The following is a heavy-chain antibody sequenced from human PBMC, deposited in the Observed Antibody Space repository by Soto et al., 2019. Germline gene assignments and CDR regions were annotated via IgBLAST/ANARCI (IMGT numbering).Heavy chain of an antibody. Sequence: EVQLVESGGGLVKPGGSLRLSCAASGFTFSSYSMNWVRQAPGKGLEWVSSISSSSSYIYYADSVKGRFTIARDNAKNSLYLQMNSLRAEDTAVYYCARQGDMVVVPADKDAFDIWGQGTMVTVSS. J-gene: IGHJ3*02. CDR3: ARQGDMVVVPADKDAFDI. D-gene: IGHD2-2*01. CDR2: ISSSSSYI. CDR1: GFTFSSYS. V-gene: IGHV3-21*01.